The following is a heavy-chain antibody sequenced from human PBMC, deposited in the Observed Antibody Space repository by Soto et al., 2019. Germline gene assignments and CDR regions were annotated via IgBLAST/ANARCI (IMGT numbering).Heavy chain of an antibody. CDR2: IIPILGIA. CDR1: GGTFSSYT. V-gene: IGHV1-69*04. CDR3: ARDEITMVRGVIIRNWFDP. J-gene: IGHJ5*02. Sequence: ASVKVSCKASGGTFSSYTISWVRQAPGQGLEWMGRIIPILGIANYAQKFQGRVTITADKSTSTAYMELSSLRSEDTAVYYCARDEITMVRGVIIRNWFDPWGQGTLVTVSS. D-gene: IGHD3-10*01.